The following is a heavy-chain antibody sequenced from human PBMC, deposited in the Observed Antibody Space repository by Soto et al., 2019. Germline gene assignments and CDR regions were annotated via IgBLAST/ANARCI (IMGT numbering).Heavy chain of an antibody. J-gene: IGHJ6*02. CDR2: FKWNSGDV. Sequence: PGGSLRLSCAASGFTFGDYAMHWVRQVPGKGLEWVSGFKWNSGDVGYADSVKGRFTISRDNAKNSLYLQMNSLRPEDTAVYYCDKDRSSGSPYYGMDFWGQGTMVTVSS. CDR3: DKDRSSGSPYYGMDF. V-gene: IGHV3-9*01. CDR1: GFTFGDYA. D-gene: IGHD3-10*01.